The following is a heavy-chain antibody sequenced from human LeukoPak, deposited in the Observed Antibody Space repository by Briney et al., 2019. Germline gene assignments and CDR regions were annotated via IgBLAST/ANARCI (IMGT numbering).Heavy chain of an antibody. D-gene: IGHD2-2*01. V-gene: IGHV4-61*02. Sequence: SQTLSLTCTVSGGSISSGSYYWSWIRQPAGKGLEWVGRIYTSGSTNYNPSLKSRVTMSVDTSKNQFSLKLSSVTAADTAVYYCARNGCSSTSCYDYWGQGTLVTVSS. CDR3: ARNGCSSTSCYDY. CDR1: GGSISSGSYY. J-gene: IGHJ4*02. CDR2: IYTSGST.